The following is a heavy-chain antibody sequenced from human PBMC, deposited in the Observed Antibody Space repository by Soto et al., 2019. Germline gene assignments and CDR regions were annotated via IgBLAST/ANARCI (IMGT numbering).Heavy chain of an antibody. J-gene: IGHJ6*02. D-gene: IGHD1-26*01. CDR2: ISYDGRNK. V-gene: IGHV3-30*18. CDR3: AKDWRWEQQIYGMNV. CDR1: DFSFRNYG. Sequence: PGGSLRLSCVASDFSFRNYGMHWVRQAPGKGLEWVADISYDGRNKYYAESVKGRFTISRGNSKNTLYLQMNSLRTEDTAVYYCAKDWRWEQQIYGMNVWGQGTTVTVSS.